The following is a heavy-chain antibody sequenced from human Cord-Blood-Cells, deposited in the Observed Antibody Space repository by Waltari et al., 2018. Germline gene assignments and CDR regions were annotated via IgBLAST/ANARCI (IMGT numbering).Heavy chain of an antibody. V-gene: IGHV1-2*02. CDR1: GYTFTGYY. CDR3: ARDLKSLGIPYYYYYGMDV. D-gene: IGHD7-27*01. Sequence: QVQLVQSGAEVKKPGASVKVSCKASGYTFTGYYMHWVGQAPGPGLEWMGWINPNSGGTNYAQKFQGRVTMTRDTSISTAYMELSRLRSDDTAVYYCARDLKSLGIPYYYYYGMDVWGQGTTVTVSS. J-gene: IGHJ6*02. CDR2: INPNSGGT.